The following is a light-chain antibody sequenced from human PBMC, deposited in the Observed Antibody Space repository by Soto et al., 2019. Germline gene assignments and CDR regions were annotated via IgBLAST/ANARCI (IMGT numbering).Light chain of an antibody. CDR3: QQDDDCPLS. V-gene: IGKV1-33*01. J-gene: IGKJ4*01. CDR2: DAS. Sequence: DIQMTNSPSSLSASVADRVTITCQASQDISNYLNWYQQKPGKAPKLLIYDASNLETGVPSRFSGSGSGTDFTFTISSLQPEDIATYYCQQDDDCPLSFGGGTKVDIK. CDR1: QDISNY.